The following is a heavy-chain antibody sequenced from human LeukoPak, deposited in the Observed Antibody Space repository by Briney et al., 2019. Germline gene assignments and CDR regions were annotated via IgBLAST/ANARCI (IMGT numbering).Heavy chain of an antibody. Sequence: TTSETLSLTCTVSGGSISSSSYYWGWIRQPPGKGLEWIGSIYYSGSTYYNPSLKSRVTISVDTSKNQFSLKLSSVTAADTAVYYCVGYGSGSYLFDYWGQGTLVTVSS. V-gene: IGHV4-39*07. J-gene: IGHJ4*02. CDR2: IYYSGST. CDR3: VGYGSGSYLFDY. CDR1: GGSISSSSYY. D-gene: IGHD3-10*01.